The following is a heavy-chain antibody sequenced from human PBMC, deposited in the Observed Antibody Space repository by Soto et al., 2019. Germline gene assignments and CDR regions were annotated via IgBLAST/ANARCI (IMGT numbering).Heavy chain of an antibody. V-gene: IGHV3-33*01. D-gene: IGHD6-13*01. J-gene: IGHJ4*02. CDR3: ASTGGIAAAGMYYFDY. CDR1: GFTFSSYG. Sequence: ESGGGVVQPGRSLRLSCAASGFTFSSYGMHWVRQAPGKGLEWVAVIWYDGSNKYYADSVKGRFTISRDNSKNTLYLQMNSLRAEDTAVYYCASTGGIAAAGMYYFDYWGQGTLVTVSS. CDR2: IWYDGSNK.